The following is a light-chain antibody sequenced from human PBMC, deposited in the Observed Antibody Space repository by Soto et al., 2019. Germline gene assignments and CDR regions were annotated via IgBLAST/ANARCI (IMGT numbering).Light chain of an antibody. J-gene: IGKJ1*01. V-gene: IGKV1-39*01. CDR2: GAS. CDR3: QQSYSTTRT. CDR1: HFVDSY. Sequence: DIKLYQSPTSLSASVGDRATLSCRASHFVDSYLDWYQQKPGKAPKLLIYGASSWESGISARFSGSGSGTDFTLTINSLQPEDFATYYCQQSYSTTRTFGQGTKVDI.